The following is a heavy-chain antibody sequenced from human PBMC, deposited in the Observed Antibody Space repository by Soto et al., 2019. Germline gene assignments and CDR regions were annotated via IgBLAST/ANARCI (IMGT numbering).Heavy chain of an antibody. D-gene: IGHD6-19*01. J-gene: IGHJ4*02. V-gene: IGHV3-33*01. CDR1: GFTFSKYA. CDR3: AILAVAGNIPEHVIDS. Sequence: QAHLVESGGGVAQPGRSLRLSCAASGFTFSKYAMHWVRQAPGKGLKWVAVIFHDGSNTYYADSVKGRFTVSRDNSRNTLYLQMHSLRAEETAVYYCAILAVAGNIPEHVIDSWGEGTLVTFSS. CDR2: IFHDGSNT.